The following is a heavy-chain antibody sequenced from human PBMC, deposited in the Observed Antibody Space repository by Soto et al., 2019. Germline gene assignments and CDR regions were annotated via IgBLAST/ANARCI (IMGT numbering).Heavy chain of an antibody. Sequence: PGGSLRLSCAASGFTFSNYAMSWVRQAPGKGLEWVSGISGSYGSTYYADSVKGRFTISRDNSKNTLHLQMNSLRAEDTAVYYCGKTYGDFFDYWGQGTLVTVSS. CDR1: GFTFSNYA. J-gene: IGHJ4*02. V-gene: IGHV3-23*01. CDR3: GKTYGDFFDY. D-gene: IGHD4-17*01. CDR2: ISGSYGST.